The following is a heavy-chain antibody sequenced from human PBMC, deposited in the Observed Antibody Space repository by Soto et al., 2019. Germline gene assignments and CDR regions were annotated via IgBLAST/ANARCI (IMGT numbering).Heavy chain of an antibody. V-gene: IGHV4-4*02. J-gene: IGHJ5*02. CDR3: ARVKSYDILTGYSTWFDP. Sequence: PSETLSLTCAVSGGSISSSNWWSWVRQPPGRGLEWIGEIYHSGSTNYNPSLKSRVTISVDKSKNQFSLKLSSVTAADTAVYYCARVKSYDILTGYSTWFDPWGQGTLVTVSS. CDR2: IYHSGST. CDR1: GGSISSSNW. D-gene: IGHD3-9*01.